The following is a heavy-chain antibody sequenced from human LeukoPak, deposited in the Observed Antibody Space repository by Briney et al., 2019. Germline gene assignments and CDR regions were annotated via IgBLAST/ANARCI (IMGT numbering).Heavy chain of an antibody. D-gene: IGHD6-19*01. CDR3: ARDPSIAVAGTFFDY. Sequence: PGGSLRLSCAASGFTFSSYGMHWVRQAPGKGLEWGAVIWYDGSNKYYVDSVKGRFTISRDNSKNALYLQMNSLRAEDTAVYYCARDPSIAVAGTFFDYWGQGTLVTVSS. CDR2: IWYDGSNK. V-gene: IGHV3-33*01. J-gene: IGHJ4*02. CDR1: GFTFSSYG.